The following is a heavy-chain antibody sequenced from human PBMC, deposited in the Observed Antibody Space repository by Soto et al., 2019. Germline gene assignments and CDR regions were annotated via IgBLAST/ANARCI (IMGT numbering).Heavy chain of an antibody. V-gene: IGHV1-3*01. J-gene: IGHJ6*02. D-gene: IGHD3-3*01. CDR2: INAGNGNT. Sequence: ASVKVSCKASGYTFTSYAMHWVRQAPGQRLEWMGWINAGNGNTKYSQKFQGRVTITRDTSASTAYMELSSLRSEDTAVYYCARETRTYYDFWSGSIQEVLYYYYGMDVWGQGTTVTVSS. CDR1: GYTFTSYA. CDR3: ARETRTYYDFWSGSIQEVLYYYYGMDV.